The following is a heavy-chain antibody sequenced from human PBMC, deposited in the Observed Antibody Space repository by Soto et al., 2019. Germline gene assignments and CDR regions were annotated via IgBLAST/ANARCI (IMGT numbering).Heavy chain of an antibody. J-gene: IGHJ6*02. CDR3: AREGAWSGDRDRNLYYYYGMDV. D-gene: IGHD1-26*01. CDR2: ISGYNGNT. Sequence: GASVKVSCKAYDFDFTYYGFSWVRQAPGQGLEWLGWISGYNGNTKYAQRFQGRVSMTTDTSTSTAYMELRSLRSDDSAVYYCAREGAWSGDRDRNLYYYYGMDVWGQGTTVTVSS. CDR1: DFDFTYYG. V-gene: IGHV1-18*04.